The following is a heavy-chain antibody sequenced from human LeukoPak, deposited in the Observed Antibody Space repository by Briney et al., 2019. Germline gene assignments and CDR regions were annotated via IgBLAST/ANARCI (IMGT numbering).Heavy chain of an antibody. CDR3: ASLTAMGDFDY. V-gene: IGHV3-21*01. CDR1: GFTFSSYS. D-gene: IGHD5-18*01. J-gene: IGHJ4*02. Sequence: KTGGSLRLSCAASGFTFSSYSMNWVRQAPGKGLEWVSSISSSSSYIYYVDSVKGRFTISRDNAKNSLYLQMNSLRAEDTAVYYCASLTAMGDFDYWGQGTLVTVSS. CDR2: ISSSSSYI.